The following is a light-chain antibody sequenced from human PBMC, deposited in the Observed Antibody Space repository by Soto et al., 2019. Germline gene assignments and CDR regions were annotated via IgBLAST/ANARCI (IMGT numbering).Light chain of an antibody. Sequence: EIVLTQSPGTLSLSPGERATLSCRASQSVSSSFLAWYQQKPGQAPRLLIYGASSRATGIPDRFSGSGSGTDFTLTISRLEPADFATYYCQQFNVYPLTFGGGTKVEIK. CDR3: QQFNVYPLT. J-gene: IGKJ4*01. CDR2: GAS. V-gene: IGKV3-20*01. CDR1: QSVSSSF.